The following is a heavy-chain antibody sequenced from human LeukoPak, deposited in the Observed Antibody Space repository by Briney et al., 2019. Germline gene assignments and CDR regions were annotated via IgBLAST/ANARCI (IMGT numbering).Heavy chain of an antibody. Sequence: SETLSLTCTVSGASISSFYWNWIRQPADKGLEWIGRIYTTGGSDYNPSLKSRVTMSLDKSTNQFSLKLMSVTAADTAVYYCARDRWRLGGEFDYWGQGTLISVSS. CDR1: GASISSFY. D-gene: IGHD3-16*01. CDR2: IYTTGGS. CDR3: ARDRWRLGGEFDY. J-gene: IGHJ4*02. V-gene: IGHV4-4*07.